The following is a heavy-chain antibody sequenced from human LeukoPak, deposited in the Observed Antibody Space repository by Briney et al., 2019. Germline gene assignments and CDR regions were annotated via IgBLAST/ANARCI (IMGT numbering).Heavy chain of an antibody. Sequence: GGSLRLSCAASGFTFSSYAMHWVRQAPGKGLEWVAVISYDGSNKYYAGSVKGRFTISRDNSKNTLYLQMNSLRAEDTAVYYCARALYCSSTSCYEYYYYGMDVWGKGTTVTVSS. J-gene: IGHJ6*04. V-gene: IGHV3-30*04. CDR2: ISYDGSNK. D-gene: IGHD2-2*01. CDR3: ARALYCSSTSCYEYYYYGMDV. CDR1: GFTFSSYA.